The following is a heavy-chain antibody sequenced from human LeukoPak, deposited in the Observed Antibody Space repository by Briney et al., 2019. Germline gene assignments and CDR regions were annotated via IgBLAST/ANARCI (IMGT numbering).Heavy chain of an antibody. Sequence: GGSLRLSCAASGFTSSNYWMIWVRQAPGKGLEWVGNIKQDGSEKRYADSVRGRFSISRDNAQTSLYLQMNSLRAVDTAVYYCARASDPWLQLTWGQGTLVTVSS. J-gene: IGHJ5*02. D-gene: IGHD5-24*01. CDR2: IKQDGSEK. CDR1: GFTSSNYW. V-gene: IGHV3-7*05. CDR3: ARASDPWLQLT.